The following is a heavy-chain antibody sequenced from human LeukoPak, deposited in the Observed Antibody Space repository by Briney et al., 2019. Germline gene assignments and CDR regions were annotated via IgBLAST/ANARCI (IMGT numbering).Heavy chain of an antibody. CDR1: GFTFSNAW. CDR2: IYYSGST. V-gene: IGHV4-59*01. J-gene: IGHJ4*02. CDR3: ARSGSKVVTAINF. D-gene: IGHD2-21*02. Sequence: GSLRLSCAASGFTFSNAWMNWVRQAPGKGLEWIGYIYYSGSTNYNPSLKSRVTISVDTSNNQFSLKLSSVTAADTAVYYCARSGSKVVTAINFWGQGTLVTVSS.